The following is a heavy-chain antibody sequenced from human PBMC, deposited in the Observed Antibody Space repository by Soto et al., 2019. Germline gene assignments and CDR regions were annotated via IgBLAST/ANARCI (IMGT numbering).Heavy chain of an antibody. CDR2: IIPIFGTA. CDR3: ARVGYYGSGSYYYYGMDV. Sequence: SVKVSCKASGGTFSSYAISWVRQAPGQGLEWMGGIIPIFGTANYAQKFQGRVTITADESTSTAYMELSSLRSEDTAVYYCARVGYYGSGSYYYYGMDVWGQGTTVTVSS. CDR1: GGTFSSYA. D-gene: IGHD3-10*01. V-gene: IGHV1-69*13. J-gene: IGHJ6*02.